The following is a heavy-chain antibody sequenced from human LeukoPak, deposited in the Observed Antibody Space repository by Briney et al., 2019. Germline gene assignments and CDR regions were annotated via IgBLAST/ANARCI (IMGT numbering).Heavy chain of an antibody. CDR3: TESDGY. D-gene: IGHD5-24*01. J-gene: IGHJ4*02. CDR1: GFTFGDYA. CDR2: IRSKAYGGTT. V-gene: IGHV3-49*04. Sequence: GRSLRLSCTASGFTFGDYAMGWVRQAPGKGLEWVGFIRSKAYGGTTEYAASVKGRFTISRDDSKSIAYLQMNSLKTEDTAVYYCTESDGYWGQGTLVTVSS.